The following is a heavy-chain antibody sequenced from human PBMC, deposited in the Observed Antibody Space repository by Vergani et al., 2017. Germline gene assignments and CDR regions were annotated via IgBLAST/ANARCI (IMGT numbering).Heavy chain of an antibody. Sequence: QVQLVQSGAEVKKPGSSVKVSCKASGGTFSSYAIRWVRQAPGQGLEWMGRIIPIFGTANYAQKFQGRVTITADESTSTAYMELSSLRSEDTAVYYCARDRGYSSSWYGWLDPWGQGSLVTVSS. D-gene: IGHD6-13*01. CDR1: GGTFSSYA. J-gene: IGHJ5*02. CDR3: ARDRGYSSSWYGWLDP. V-gene: IGHV1-69*13. CDR2: IIPIFGTA.